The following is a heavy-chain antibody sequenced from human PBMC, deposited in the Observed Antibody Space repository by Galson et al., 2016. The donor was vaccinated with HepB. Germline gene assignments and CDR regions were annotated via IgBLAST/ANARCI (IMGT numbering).Heavy chain of an antibody. J-gene: IGHJ6*02. CDR2: IIPFLGTS. CDR1: GSTFSFYV. D-gene: IGHD3-10*01. V-gene: IGHV1-69*06. Sequence: SVKVSCKASGSTFSFYVISWVRQAPGQGPEWMGGIIPFLGTSNYAQRFQGRVTITADKSTSTAYMELSGLRSGDTAVYYCAKSAGYYGSGYYYAMDVWGQGTTVTVSS. CDR3: AKSAGYYGSGYYYAMDV.